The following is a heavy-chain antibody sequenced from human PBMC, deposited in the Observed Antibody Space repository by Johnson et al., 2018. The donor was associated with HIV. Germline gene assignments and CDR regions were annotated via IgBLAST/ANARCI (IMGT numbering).Heavy chain of an antibody. J-gene: IGHJ3*01. Sequence: LLVESGGGLVQPGRSLRLSCAASGFTFDDYAMHWVRQAPGKGLEWVSGISWNSGSIAYADPVKGRFTISRDNAKNSLYLQMNSLRAEDTAMYYCAKDGGRWSYSFDVWGQGTMVSVSS. CDR3: AKDGGRWSYSFDV. V-gene: IGHV3-9*01. CDR2: ISWNSGSI. D-gene: IGHD3-16*01. CDR1: GFTFDDYA.